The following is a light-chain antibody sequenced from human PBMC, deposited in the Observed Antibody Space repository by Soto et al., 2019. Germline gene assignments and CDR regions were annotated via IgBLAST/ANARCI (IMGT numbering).Light chain of an antibody. Sequence: EIVMTQSPATLSVSPGERATLSCRASQTVTSNLAWYQQKPGQAPRLLFYGASTRATGIPASFSGSGSGTELTLTISSLQSGDSAVYYCQQYNNWPWTFGQGTKVEIK. CDR2: GAS. CDR1: QTVTSN. J-gene: IGKJ1*01. CDR3: QQYNNWPWT. V-gene: IGKV3-15*01.